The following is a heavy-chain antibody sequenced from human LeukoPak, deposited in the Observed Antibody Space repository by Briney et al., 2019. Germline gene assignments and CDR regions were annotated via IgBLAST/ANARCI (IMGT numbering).Heavy chain of an antibody. Sequence: SVKVSCKASGGTFSIYAISWVRQAPGQGREWMGEIIPIFGTANYAQNFQGRVTITADESTSTAYMELSSLRSEDTAVYYCARDCGSYDSSGYYMDVWGKGTTVTVSS. CDR1: GGTFSIYA. CDR2: IIPIFGTA. CDR3: ARDCGSYDSSGYYMDV. V-gene: IGHV1-69*01. J-gene: IGHJ6*03. D-gene: IGHD1-26*01.